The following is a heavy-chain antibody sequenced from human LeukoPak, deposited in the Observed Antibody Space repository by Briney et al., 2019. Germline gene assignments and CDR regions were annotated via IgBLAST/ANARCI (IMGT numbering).Heavy chain of an antibody. CDR1: RSTFSNSV. V-gene: IGHV3-23*01. J-gene: IGHJ5*02. Sequence: PEGSLRLSCAASRSTFSNSVMSWVRQAPGKGLEWVSTINAGGTATYYAVSVNGRFVISRDNVLNTLYLQMNSLRAEDTAVYYCASRNVVVAANDNWFDPWGQGTLVTVSS. CDR3: ASRNVVVAANDNWFDP. D-gene: IGHD2-15*01. CDR2: INAGGTAT.